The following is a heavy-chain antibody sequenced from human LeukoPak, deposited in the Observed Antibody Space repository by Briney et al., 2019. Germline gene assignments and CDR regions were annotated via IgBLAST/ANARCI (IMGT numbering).Heavy chain of an antibody. D-gene: IGHD1-26*01. CDR2: IYTSGNT. J-gene: IGHJ4*02. Sequence: PSETLSLTCTVSGGSISSGGYYWSWIRQPAGKGLEWIGRIYTSGNTNYNPSLKSRVTISVDTSKNQFSLELSSVTAADTAVYYCAREVVGATGYSFDYWGQGTLVTVSS. CDR3: AREVVGATGYSFDY. CDR1: GGSISSGGYY. V-gene: IGHV4-61*02.